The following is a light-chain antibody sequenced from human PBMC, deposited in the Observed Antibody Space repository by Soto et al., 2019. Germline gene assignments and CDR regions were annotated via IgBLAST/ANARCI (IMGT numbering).Light chain of an antibody. J-gene: IGKJ4*01. CDR1: ETIISD. CDR3: QQSYSLPLT. CDR2: GAS. Sequence: DIPMTQSPVSLSASVGDRVTISCRASETIISDVNWYQQKPGKAPRLLIFGASKMKGGVPSRFSGSGSGTEFTLTISSLQPEDFATYFCQQSYSLPLTFGGGTNVEIK. V-gene: IGKV1-39*01.